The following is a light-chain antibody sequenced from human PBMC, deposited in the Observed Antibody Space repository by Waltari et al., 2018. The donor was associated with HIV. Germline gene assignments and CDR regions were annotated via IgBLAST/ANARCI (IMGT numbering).Light chain of an antibody. CDR1: GGHIASYY. CDR2: EDT. J-gene: IGLJ2*01. V-gene: IGLV6-57*04. Sequence: NFILTQPHSVSESPGQTVPISCTRSGGHIASYYVQWYQQRPDSAPTTVIYEDTKRPSGVPDRFSGSIDSSSNSASLTISGLQTDDEADYYCQSYYLNIVVFGGGTKLTVL. CDR3: QSYYLNIVV.